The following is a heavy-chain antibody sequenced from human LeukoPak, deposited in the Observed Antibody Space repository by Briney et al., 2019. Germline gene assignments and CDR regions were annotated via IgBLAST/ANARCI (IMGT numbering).Heavy chain of an antibody. CDR2: IRYDGSDK. J-gene: IGHJ6*03. D-gene: IGHD3-10*01. V-gene: IGHV3-30*02. CDR1: GFSFSFYG. CDR3: AKESQYGSGTYRQHYYMDV. Sequence: QPGGSLRLSCAASGFSFSFYGMHWVRQAPGKGLEWVAFIRYDGSDKYYADSVKGRFTISRDNSKNTLYLQMNSLRVEETAVYYCAKESQYGSGTYRQHYYMDVWGKGTTVTIS.